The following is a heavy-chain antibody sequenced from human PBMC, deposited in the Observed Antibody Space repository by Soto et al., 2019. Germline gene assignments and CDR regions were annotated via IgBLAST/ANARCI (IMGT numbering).Heavy chain of an antibody. CDR1: GGTFSSYT. Sequence: QVQLVQSGAEVKKPGSSVKVSCKASGGTFSSYTISWVRQAPGQGLEWMGRIIPILGIANYAQKFQGRVTITANKPTSTAYMELSSLRSEDTAVYYCARSQGVEFDYWGQGTLVTFSS. CDR3: ARSQGVEFDY. V-gene: IGHV1-69*02. D-gene: IGHD3-3*01. CDR2: IIPILGIA. J-gene: IGHJ4*02.